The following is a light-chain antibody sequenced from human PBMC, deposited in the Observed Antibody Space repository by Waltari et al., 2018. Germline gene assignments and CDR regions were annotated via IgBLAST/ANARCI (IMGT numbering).Light chain of an antibody. V-gene: IGKV2-28*01. CDR2: LGS. J-gene: IGKJ5*01. CDR3: MQALQTPGT. CDR1: QSLLNSDDGFTY. Sequence: DIVMTQTPLSLPVTPGEPASISCASSQSLLNSDDGFTYLDWFLQKPGQSPRLLIYLGSNRASGVPDRFSVSGSGTDFTLKISRVEAEDVGVFYCMQALQTPGTFGQGTRLEIK.